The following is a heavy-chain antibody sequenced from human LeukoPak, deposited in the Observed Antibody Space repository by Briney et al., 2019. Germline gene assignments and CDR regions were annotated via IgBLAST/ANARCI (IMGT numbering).Heavy chain of an antibody. Sequence: PGGSLRLSCAASGFSFTTYGMHWVRQAPGKGLEWVTFIRYDGTKKYYGDSVKGRFTISRDNSKNTLHLQMNSLRAEDTALYYCAKDSLDYGDYPHFDYWGQGTLVTVSS. CDR3: AKDSLDYGDYPHFDY. V-gene: IGHV3-30*02. J-gene: IGHJ4*02. D-gene: IGHD4-17*01. CDR1: GFSFTTYG. CDR2: IRYDGTKK.